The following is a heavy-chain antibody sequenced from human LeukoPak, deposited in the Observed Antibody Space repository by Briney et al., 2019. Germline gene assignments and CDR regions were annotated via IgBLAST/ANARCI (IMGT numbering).Heavy chain of an antibody. CDR3: ARDNSVGDNAWWFDP. D-gene: IGHD1-26*01. V-gene: IGHV1-46*04. CDR1: GYTFTSYY. Sequence: ASVTVSCKASGYTFTSYYMHWVRQAPGQGLEWMGLINPTGGSTVYAQRLQGRVTMTGDMSTSTDYMELSSLRSEDTAIYYCARDNSVGDNAWWFDPWGQGTLVTVSS. J-gene: IGHJ5*02. CDR2: INPTGGST.